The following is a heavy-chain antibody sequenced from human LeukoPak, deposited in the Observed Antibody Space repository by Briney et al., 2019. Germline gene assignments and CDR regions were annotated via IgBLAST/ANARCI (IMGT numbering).Heavy chain of an antibody. CDR2: ISSSSSYT. D-gene: IGHD3-10*01. Sequence: GGSLRLSCAASGFTFSDYYMSWIRQAPGKGLEWVSYISSSSSYTNYADSVKGRFTISRDNAKNSLYLQMNSLRAEDTAVYYCARTSGSLYYYGSGSYHGYWGQGTLVTVSS. V-gene: IGHV3-11*06. CDR1: GFTFSDYY. J-gene: IGHJ4*02. CDR3: ARTSGSLYYYGSGSYHGY.